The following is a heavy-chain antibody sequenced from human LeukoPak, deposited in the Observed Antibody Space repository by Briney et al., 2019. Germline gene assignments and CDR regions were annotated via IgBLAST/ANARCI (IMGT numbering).Heavy chain of an antibody. CDR2: VYYSGST. V-gene: IGHV4-59*01. CDR1: GGSISGYY. Sequence: SETLSLTCTASGGSISGYYWNWIRQPPGKGLEWIGYVYYSGSTNYDPSLKSRVTISVDTSKNQFSLSLTSVTAADTAVYYCAGHGSSWFDYWGQGTLVTVSS. J-gene: IGHJ4*02. D-gene: IGHD6-13*01. CDR3: AGHGSSWFDY.